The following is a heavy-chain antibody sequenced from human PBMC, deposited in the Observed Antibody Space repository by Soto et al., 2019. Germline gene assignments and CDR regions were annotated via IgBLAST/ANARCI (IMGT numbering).Heavy chain of an antibody. J-gene: IGHJ4*02. Sequence: SVKVSCKASGGTFSSYTISWVRQAPGQGLEWMGRIIPILGIANYAQKFQGRVTITADKSTSTAYKELSSLKSEDTALFYCFNGVIYYDSSGYTFDYWGQGTLVTVSS. CDR2: IIPILGIA. V-gene: IGHV1-69*02. CDR1: GGTFSSYT. D-gene: IGHD3-22*01. CDR3: FNGVIYYDSSGYTFDY.